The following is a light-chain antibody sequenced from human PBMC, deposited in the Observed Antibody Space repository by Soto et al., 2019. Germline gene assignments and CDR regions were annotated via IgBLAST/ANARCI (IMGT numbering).Light chain of an antibody. Sequence: DIVLTQSPATLSLSPGERATLSCRASQSVSSSLAWYQQKPGQTPRLLIYDASNSATGIPARFNGSGSGTDFTLTVISLEPEDFAVYYCLQRSNSPLTFGGGTKVEIK. V-gene: IGKV3-11*01. CDR2: DAS. CDR3: LQRSNSPLT. J-gene: IGKJ4*01. CDR1: QSVSSS.